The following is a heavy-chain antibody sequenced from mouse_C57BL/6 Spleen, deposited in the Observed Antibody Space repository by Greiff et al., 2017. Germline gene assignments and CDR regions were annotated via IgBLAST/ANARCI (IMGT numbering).Heavy chain of an antibody. CDR2: IWTGGGT. J-gene: IGHJ4*01. V-gene: IGHV2-9-1*01. CDR1: GFSLTSYA. D-gene: IGHD1-1*01. Sequence: VHLVESGPGLVAPSQSLSITCTVSGFSLTSYAISWVRQPPGKGLEWLGVIWTGGGTNYNSALKSRLSISQDNSKSQVFLKMNSLQTDDTARYYCARNYYGSSYDYYAMDYWGQGTSVTVSS. CDR3: ARNYYGSSYDYYAMDY.